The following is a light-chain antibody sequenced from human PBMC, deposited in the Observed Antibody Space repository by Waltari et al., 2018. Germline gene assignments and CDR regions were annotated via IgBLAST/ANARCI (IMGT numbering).Light chain of an antibody. J-gene: IGLJ1*01. CDR1: SSDVGNYNL. V-gene: IGLV2-23*02. CDR3: CSYAGHSTYV. Sequence: QSALTQPASVSGSPGQSITISCTGTSSDVGNYNLVSWYQQHPGKAPKLMIYEVSQRPSGVSTRCSGYKSGNTASLTVSGLQPEDETDYYCCSYAGHSTYVFGTGTKVSVL. CDR2: EVS.